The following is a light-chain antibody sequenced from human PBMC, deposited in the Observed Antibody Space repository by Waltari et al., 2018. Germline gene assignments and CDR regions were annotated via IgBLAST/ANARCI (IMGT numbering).Light chain of an antibody. CDR3: QQYNLWPWT. CDR2: GAS. J-gene: IGKJ1*01. CDR1: QSVGTK. V-gene: IGKV3-15*01. Sequence: EIVMTQSPVTLSVSPGERATLPFRASQSVGTKLAWYQQKPGQAPRLLIYGASTRATGIAARFSGSGSGTEFTLTISSLQSEDFAIYYCQQYNLWPWTFDQGTKVDIK.